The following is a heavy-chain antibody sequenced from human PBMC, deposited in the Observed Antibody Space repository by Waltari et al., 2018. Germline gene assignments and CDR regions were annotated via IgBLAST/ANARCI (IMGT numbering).Heavy chain of an antibody. V-gene: IGHV1-3*01. CDR2: INAGNGNT. J-gene: IGHJ4*02. Sequence: QVQLVQSGAEVKKPGASVKVSCKASGYTFTSYVMHWVRQAPGQRLEWMGWINAGNGNTKYSQKFQGRVTITRDTAASTAYMELSSLRSEDTAVYYCARDPIAVAGRDYWGQGTLVTVSS. CDR3: ARDPIAVAGRDY. CDR1: GYTFTSYV. D-gene: IGHD6-19*01.